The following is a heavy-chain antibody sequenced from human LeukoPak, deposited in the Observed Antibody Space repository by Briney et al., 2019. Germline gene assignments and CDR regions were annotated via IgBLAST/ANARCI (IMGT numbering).Heavy chain of an antibody. J-gene: IGHJ6*02. CDR2: TGTAGDT. CDR1: GFTFSSYD. D-gene: IGHD6-13*01. Sequence: GGSLRLSCAASGFTFSSYDMHWVRQATGKGLEWVSATGTAGDTYYPGSVKGRFTISRENAKNSLYLQMNSLRAGDTAVYYCARGGSSSIYYYYGMDVWGQGTTVTVSS. V-gene: IGHV3-13*01. CDR3: ARGGSSSIYYYYGMDV.